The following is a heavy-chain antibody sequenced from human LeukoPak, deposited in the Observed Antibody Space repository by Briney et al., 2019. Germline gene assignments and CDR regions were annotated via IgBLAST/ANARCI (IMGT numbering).Heavy chain of an antibody. D-gene: IGHD5-18*01. Sequence: GGSLRLSCAASGFTFSDYYMSWIRQAPGKGLEWLSYSSSSGSTIYYADSVKGRFTISRDNAKNSLYLQMNNLRVEDTAVYYCARDPPIGYNYGYPFDNWGQGTLVTVSS. J-gene: IGHJ4*02. CDR1: GFTFSDYY. CDR2: SSSSGSTI. V-gene: IGHV3-11*04. CDR3: ARDPPIGYNYGYPFDN.